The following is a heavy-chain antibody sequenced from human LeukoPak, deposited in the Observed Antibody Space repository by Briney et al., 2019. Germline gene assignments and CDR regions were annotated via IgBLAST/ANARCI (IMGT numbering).Heavy chain of an antibody. CDR1: GFTFSTYA. Sequence: PGGSLRLSCAASGFTFSTYAMSWVRQVPGKGLEWVSVMSGRGDSTYYADSVKGRFTTSRDNSKNTLFLQMNSLRAEDTAIYYCAKSGYSYGNYYYYMDVWGKGTTVTVSS. V-gene: IGHV3-23*01. J-gene: IGHJ6*03. CDR2: MSGRGDST. CDR3: AKSGYSYGNYYYYMDV. D-gene: IGHD5-18*01.